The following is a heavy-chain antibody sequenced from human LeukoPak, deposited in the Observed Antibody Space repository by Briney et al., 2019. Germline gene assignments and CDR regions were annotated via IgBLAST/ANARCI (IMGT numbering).Heavy chain of an antibody. Sequence: SVKVSCKASGGTFSSYAISWVRQAPGQGLEWMGGIIPIFGTANYAQKFQGRVTITTDESTSTAYMELSSLRSEDTAVYYCARDLGEQQLEFDYWGQGTLVTVSS. CDR1: GGTFSSYA. CDR2: IIPIFGTA. D-gene: IGHD6-13*01. CDR3: ARDLGEQQLEFDY. J-gene: IGHJ4*02. V-gene: IGHV1-69*05.